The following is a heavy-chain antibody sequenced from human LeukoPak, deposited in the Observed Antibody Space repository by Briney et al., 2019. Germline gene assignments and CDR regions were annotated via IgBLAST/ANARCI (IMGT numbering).Heavy chain of an antibody. CDR2: IYNSGST. J-gene: IGHJ4*02. CDR3: VRASGSGSYPLDY. Sequence: RPTETLSLTCSVSGGSISSYSWSWIRQPPGKGLEWIGYIYNSGSTNYNPSLKSRITISVDTPKNHFSLKLTSVTAADTAVYYCVRASGSGSYPLDYWGQGTPVTVSS. D-gene: IGHD3-10*01. CDR1: GGSISSYS. V-gene: IGHV4-59*01.